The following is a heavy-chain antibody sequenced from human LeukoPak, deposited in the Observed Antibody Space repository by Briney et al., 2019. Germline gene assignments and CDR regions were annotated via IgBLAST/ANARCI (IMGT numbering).Heavy chain of an antibody. CDR3: ARDHRGADAFDI. CDR2: IYSGGST. V-gene: IGHV3-66*02. D-gene: IGHD5-12*01. CDR1: GFTVSSNY. J-gene: IGHJ3*02. Sequence: PGGSLRLSCAASGFTVSSNYMSWVRQAPGKGLEWVSVIYSGGSTYYADSVKGRFTISRDNSKNTLYLQMNSLRAEDTAVYYCARDHRGADAFDIWSQGTMVTVSS.